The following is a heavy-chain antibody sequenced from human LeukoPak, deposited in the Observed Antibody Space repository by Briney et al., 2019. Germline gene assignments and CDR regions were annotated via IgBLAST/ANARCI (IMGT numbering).Heavy chain of an antibody. CDR2: IYYSGST. V-gene: IGHV4-39*07. D-gene: IGHD1-14*01. CDR3: ARDLVLPILRGMTVVLDV. CDR1: GGSISSSSYY. Sequence: PSETLSLTCTVSGGSISSSSYYWGWIRQPPGKGLEWIVSIYYSGSTYYNPSLKSRVTISVDPSKNQFSLELTSLTAAATAVYYCARDLVLPILRGMTVVLDVWGQGTTVTVSS. J-gene: IGHJ6*02.